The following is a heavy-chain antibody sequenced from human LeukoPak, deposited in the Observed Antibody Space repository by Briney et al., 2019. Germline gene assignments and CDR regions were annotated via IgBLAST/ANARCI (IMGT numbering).Heavy chain of an antibody. V-gene: IGHV3-7*01. CDR1: GFRFGSDW. CDR3: ARYYDPPVGDAFDI. Sequence: GGSLRLSCAASGFRFGSDWMSWVRQAPGKGLEWVANINPGGTEKYYVDSVKGRFTISRDNDKNLLYLQLNRLRAEDTAVYYCARYYDPPVGDAFDIWGQGTMVTVSP. CDR2: INPGGTEK. J-gene: IGHJ3*02. D-gene: IGHD3-16*01.